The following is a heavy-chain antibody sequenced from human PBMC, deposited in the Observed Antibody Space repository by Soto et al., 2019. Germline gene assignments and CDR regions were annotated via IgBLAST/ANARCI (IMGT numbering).Heavy chain of an antibody. V-gene: IGHV3-23*01. CDR3: AKDVMVVEIAIKNLSAFDI. J-gene: IGHJ3*02. CDR2: ISGSGGST. CDR1: GFTFSSYA. D-gene: IGHD2-21*01. Sequence: PGGSLRLSCAASGFTFSSYAMSWVRQAPGKGLEWVSAISGSGGSTYYAGSVKGRFTISRDNSKNTLYLQMNSLRAEDTAVYYCAKDVMVVEIAIKNLSAFDIWGQGTMVTVSS.